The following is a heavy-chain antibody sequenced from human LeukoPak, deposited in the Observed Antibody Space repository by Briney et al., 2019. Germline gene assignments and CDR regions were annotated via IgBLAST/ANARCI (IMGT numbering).Heavy chain of an antibody. V-gene: IGHV3-21*01. CDR3: ARVAVSGPTGWFDS. CDR1: GFALKSYS. J-gene: IGHJ5*01. Sequence: GGSLRLSCAGSGFALKSYSLTWVRQAPGKGLKWVSSISSTSAYIHYADSVKGRFTISRDNVDNVVYLEMNSLGAEDTATYYCARVAVSGPTGWFDSWGQGTLVIVSS. D-gene: IGHD2-8*02. CDR2: ISSTSAYI.